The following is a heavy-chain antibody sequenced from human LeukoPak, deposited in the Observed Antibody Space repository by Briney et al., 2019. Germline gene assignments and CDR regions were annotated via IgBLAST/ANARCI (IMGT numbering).Heavy chain of an antibody. CDR1: GGSISSYY. CDR2: IYYSGST. D-gene: IGHD6-13*01. J-gene: IGHJ4*02. CDR3: ARGGYSSSWYYFDY. Sequence: KSSETLSLTCTVSGGSISSYYWGWIRQPPGKGLEWIGYIYYSGSTNYNPSLESRVTISVDTSKNQFSLKLSSVTAADTAVYYCARGGYSSSWYYFDYWGQGTLVTVSS. V-gene: IGHV4-59*01.